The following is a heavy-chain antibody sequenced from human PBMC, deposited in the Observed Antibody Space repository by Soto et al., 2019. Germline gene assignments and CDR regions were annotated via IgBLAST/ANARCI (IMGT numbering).Heavy chain of an antibody. CDR2: IYHSGST. CDR3: ARVPDR. D-gene: IGHD2-2*01. Sequence: QLQLQESGSGLVKPSQTLSLTCAVSGCSISSGGYSWSWIRQPPGKGLEWIGYIYHSGSTYYNPSLKSRVTISVDRSKNQFSLKLSSVTAADTAEYYCARVPDRWGQGTLVTVSS. V-gene: IGHV4-30-2*01. CDR1: GCSISSGGYS. J-gene: IGHJ5*02.